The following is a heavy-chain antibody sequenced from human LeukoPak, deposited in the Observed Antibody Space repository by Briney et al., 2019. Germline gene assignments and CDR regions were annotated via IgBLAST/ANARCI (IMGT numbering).Heavy chain of an antibody. CDR2: IYYSGST. D-gene: IGHD3-10*01. CDR3: ARGARITMVRGVIRPFDY. J-gene: IGHJ4*02. Sequence: ASETLSLTCTVSGGSISSYYWSWIRQPPGKGLEWIGYIYYSGSTNYNPSLKSRVTISVDTSKNQFSLKLSSVTAADTAVYYCARGARITMVRGVIRPFDYWGQGTLVTASS. CDR1: GGSISSYY. V-gene: IGHV4-59*01.